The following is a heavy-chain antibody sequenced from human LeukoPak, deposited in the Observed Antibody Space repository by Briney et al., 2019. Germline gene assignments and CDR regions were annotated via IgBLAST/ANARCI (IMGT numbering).Heavy chain of an antibody. D-gene: IGHD2-21*02. CDR2: INPSGGST. CDR3: AGEGGVTQLFDY. J-gene: IGHJ4*02. CDR1: GYTFTSYD. V-gene: IGHV1-46*01. Sequence: ASVKVSCKASGYTFTSYDMHWVRQAPGQGLEWMGIINPSGGSTSYAQKFQGRVTMTRDTSTSTVYMELSSLRSEDTAVYYCAGEGGVTQLFDYWGQGTLVTVSS.